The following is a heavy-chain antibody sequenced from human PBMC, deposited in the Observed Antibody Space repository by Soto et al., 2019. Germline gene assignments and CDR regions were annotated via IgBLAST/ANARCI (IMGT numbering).Heavy chain of an antibody. V-gene: IGHV4-39*01. CDR1: GDSISNSNYY. CDR2: IYYSGIT. J-gene: IGHJ5*02. D-gene: IGHD3-22*01. Sequence: SETLSLTCTVSGDSISNSNYYWGWIRQPPGKGLEWIANIYYSGITYCNPSLKSRVAISVDTSKNQFSLKLSSVTAADTAIYYCARSNSGYYKWFDPWGQGSLVTVSS. CDR3: ARSNSGYYKWFDP.